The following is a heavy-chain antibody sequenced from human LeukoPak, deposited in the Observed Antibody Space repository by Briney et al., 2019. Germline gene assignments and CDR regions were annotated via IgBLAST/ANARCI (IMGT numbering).Heavy chain of an antibody. CDR2: ISGSGGST. CDR3: ARGGNLPFDY. J-gene: IGHJ4*02. D-gene: IGHD4-23*01. CDR1: GFTFSSYA. V-gene: IGHV3-23*01. Sequence: GGSLRLSCAASGFTFSSYAMSWVRQAPGKGLEWVSAISGSGGSTYCADSVKGRFTISRDNSKNTLYLQMNSLRAEDTAVYYCARGGNLPFDYWGQGTLVTVSS.